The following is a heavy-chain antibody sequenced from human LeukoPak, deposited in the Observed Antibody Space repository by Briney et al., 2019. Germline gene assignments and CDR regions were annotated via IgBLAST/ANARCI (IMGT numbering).Heavy chain of an antibody. CDR3: ARVHSSLGGLVLLWFGEFNDY. CDR1: GFTFSSYA. D-gene: IGHD3-10*01. V-gene: IGHV3-48*01. J-gene: IGHJ4*02. Sequence: AGGSLRLSCAASGFTFSSYAMSWVRQAPGKGLEWVSYISSSSSTIYYADSVKGRFTISRDNAKNSLYLQMNSLRARDTAVYYCARVHSSLGGLVLLWFGEFNDYWGQGTLVTVSS. CDR2: ISSSSSTI.